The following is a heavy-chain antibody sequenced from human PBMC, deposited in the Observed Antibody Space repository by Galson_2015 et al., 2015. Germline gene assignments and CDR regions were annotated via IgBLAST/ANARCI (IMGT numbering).Heavy chain of an antibody. V-gene: IGHV1-69*13. Sequence: SVKVSCKASGGTFSSYDISWVRQAPGQGLEWMGGIIPIFGTANYAQKFQGRVTITADESTSTAYMELSSLRSEDTAVYYCATKEYSGYDLYYYYYYMDVWGKGTTVTVSS. D-gene: IGHD5-12*01. CDR3: ATKEYSGYDLYYYYYYMDV. CDR1: GGTFSSYD. J-gene: IGHJ6*03. CDR2: IIPIFGTA.